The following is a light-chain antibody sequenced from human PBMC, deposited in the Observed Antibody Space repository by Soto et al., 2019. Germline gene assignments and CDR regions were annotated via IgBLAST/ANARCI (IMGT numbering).Light chain of an antibody. CDR1: STDVGAYNY. V-gene: IGLV2-8*01. Sequence: QSVLTQPPSASGSPGQSVTISCTGTSTDVGAYNYVSWYQQHPGKAPKLMIYEVTKRPSGVPDRFSGSKSGNTASLTVSGLRTEDEADYYCVSYTARSSYVFGTGTKLTVL. CDR3: VSYTARSSYV. J-gene: IGLJ1*01. CDR2: EVT.